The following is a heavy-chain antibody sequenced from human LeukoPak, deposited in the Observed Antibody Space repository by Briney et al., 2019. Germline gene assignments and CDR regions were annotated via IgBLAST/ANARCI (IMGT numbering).Heavy chain of an antibody. J-gene: IGHJ6*03. Sequence: ASVKVSCKASGYTFTSYDINWVRQATGQGLEWMGWMNPNSGNTGYAQKFQGRVTMTRNTSISTAYMELSSLRSEDTAVYYCARGGGERFLEWLLDGRYYYYMNVWGKGTTVTVSS. D-gene: IGHD3-3*01. CDR2: MNPNSGNT. V-gene: IGHV1-8*01. CDR1: GYTFTSYD. CDR3: ARGGGERFLEWLLDGRYYYYMNV.